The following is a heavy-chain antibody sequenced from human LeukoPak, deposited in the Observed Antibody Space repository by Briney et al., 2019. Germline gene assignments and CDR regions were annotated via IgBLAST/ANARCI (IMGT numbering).Heavy chain of an antibody. CDR2: ISVSGGST. CDR1: GFTFSSYG. CDR3: AKVNRNGGYFDY. V-gene: IGHV3-23*01. D-gene: IGHD1-14*01. J-gene: IGHJ4*02. Sequence: GGSLRLSCAASGFTFSSYGMSWVRQAPGKGLEWVSAISVSGGSTYYADSVKGRFTISRDNSKNTLYLQMNSLRAEDTAVYYCAKVNRNGGYFDYWGQGTLVTVSS.